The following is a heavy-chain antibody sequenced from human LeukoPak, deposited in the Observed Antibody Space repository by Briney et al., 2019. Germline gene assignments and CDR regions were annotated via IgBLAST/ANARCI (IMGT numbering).Heavy chain of an antibody. CDR3: ASPGLLKLEQFDD. V-gene: IGHV1-2*02. J-gene: IGHJ4*02. CDR2: TNPNSGGT. D-gene: IGHD1/OR15-1a*01. CDR1: GYTFTGYY. Sequence: ASVKVSCKASGYTFTGYYMHWVRQAPGQGLEWMGWTNPNSGGTNYAQKFQGRVTMTRDTSISTAYMGLSRLRSDDTAVYYCASPGLLKLEQFDDWGQGTLVTVSS.